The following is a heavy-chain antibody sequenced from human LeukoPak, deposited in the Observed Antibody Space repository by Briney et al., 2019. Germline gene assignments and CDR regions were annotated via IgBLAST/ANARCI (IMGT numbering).Heavy chain of an antibody. J-gene: IGHJ4*02. CDR3: ARGAPINYYDSSGYYRDY. D-gene: IGHD3-22*01. CDR1: GGSFSGYY. Sequence: SETLSLTCAVYGGSFSGYYWSWIRPPPGKGLEWIGEINHSGSTNYNPSLKSRVTISVDTSKNQFSLKLSSVTAADTAVYYCARGAPINYYDSSGYYRDYWGQGTLVTVSS. CDR2: INHSGST. V-gene: IGHV4-34*01.